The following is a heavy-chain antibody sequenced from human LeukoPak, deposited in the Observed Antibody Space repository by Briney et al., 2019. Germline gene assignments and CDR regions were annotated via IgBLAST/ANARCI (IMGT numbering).Heavy chain of an antibody. D-gene: IGHD3-22*01. J-gene: IGHJ6*03. V-gene: IGHV4-4*07. Sequence: SETLSLTCTVSGGSISSYYWSWIRQPAGKGLEWIGRIYTSGSTNYNPSLKSRVTMSVDTSKNQFSLKLSSVTAADTAVYYCARVSHYHDSSGYYYYYMDVWGKGTTVTVSS. CDR2: IYTSGST. CDR3: ARVSHYHDSSGYYYYYMDV. CDR1: GGSISSYY.